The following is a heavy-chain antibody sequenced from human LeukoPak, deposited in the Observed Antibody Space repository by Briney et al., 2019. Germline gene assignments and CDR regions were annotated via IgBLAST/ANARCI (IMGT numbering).Heavy chain of an antibody. D-gene: IGHD5-18*01. CDR1: GYSFTSYW. CDR3: ARTVDTATGGPMDV. V-gene: IGHV5-51*01. J-gene: IGHJ6*02. Sequence: GESLQISCNGSGYSFTSYWIGWVRQMPGKGLEGMGSIYPGYSDTSYSPSFPVQVTISADKSISSAYLQWRRLKASDTAMYYCARTVDTATGGPMDVCGQGTTVTV. CDR2: IYPGYSDT.